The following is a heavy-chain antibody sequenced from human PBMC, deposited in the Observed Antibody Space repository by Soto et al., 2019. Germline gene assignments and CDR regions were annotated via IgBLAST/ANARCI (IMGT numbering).Heavy chain of an antibody. D-gene: IGHD3-3*01. CDR2: IYYSGST. Sequence: PSETLSLTCTVSGGSISSSSYYWGWIRQPPGKGLEWIGSIYYSGSTYYNPSLKSRVTISVDTSKNQFSLKLSSVTAADTAVYYCARMLGRLNYDFWSGYQIGGNGYWGQGTLVTVSS. V-gene: IGHV4-39*01. J-gene: IGHJ4*02. CDR1: GGSISSSSYY. CDR3: ARMLGRLNYDFWSGYQIGGNGY.